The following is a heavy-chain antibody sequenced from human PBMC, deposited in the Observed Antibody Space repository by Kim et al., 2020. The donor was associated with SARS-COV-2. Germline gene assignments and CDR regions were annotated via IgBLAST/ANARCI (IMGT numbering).Heavy chain of an antibody. J-gene: IGHJ4*02. Sequence: QKFQGRVTITADESTSTAYMELSSLRSEDTAVYYCARDAPSGSYWATDYWGQGTLVTVSS. CDR3: ARDAPSGSYWATDY. V-gene: IGHV1-69*01. D-gene: IGHD1-26*01.